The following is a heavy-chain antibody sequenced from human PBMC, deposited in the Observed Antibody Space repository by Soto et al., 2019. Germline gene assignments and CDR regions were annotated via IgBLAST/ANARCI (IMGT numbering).Heavy chain of an antibody. V-gene: IGHV3-11*01. CDR1: GFTFSDYY. CDR2: ISSSGSTI. J-gene: IGHJ4*02. D-gene: IGHD1-20*01. CDR3: ASTNWKRAFYYFDY. Sequence: GGSLRLSCAASGFTFSDYYMSWIRQAPGKGLEWVSYISSSGSTIYYADSVKGRFTISRDNAKNSLYLQMNSLRAEDTAVYYCASTNWKRAFYYFDYWGQGTLVTVSS.